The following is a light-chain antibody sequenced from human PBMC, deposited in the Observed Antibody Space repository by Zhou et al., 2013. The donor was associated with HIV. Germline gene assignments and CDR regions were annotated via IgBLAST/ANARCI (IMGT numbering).Light chain of an antibody. V-gene: IGKV2-24*01. CDR3: QKYDSGPRT. CDR2: KTS. Sequence: DIVMTQTPQIVHVTLGQPASFSCTSSQSLVHSDGNTYLSWLQQRPGQPPRLLIYKTSNRFSGVPSRFSGSGSGTDFTLTINGLQPEDAATYYCQKYDSGPRTFGQGTKLEIK. CDR1: QSLVHSDGNTY. J-gene: IGKJ1*01.